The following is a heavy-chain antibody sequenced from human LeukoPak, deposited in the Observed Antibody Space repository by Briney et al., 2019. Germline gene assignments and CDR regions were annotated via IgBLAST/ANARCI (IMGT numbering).Heavy chain of an antibody. J-gene: IGHJ4*02. D-gene: IGHD6-13*01. CDR2: ISGSGGST. CDR3: ANRKTGSSSWSKIYYFDY. Sequence: GGSLRLSCAASGFTFSSYAMSWVRQAPGKGLEWVSAISGSGGSTYYADSVKGRFTISRDNSKNTLYLQMNSLRAEDTAVYYCANRKTGSSSWSKIYYFDYWGQGTLVTVSS. CDR1: GFTFSSYA. V-gene: IGHV3-23*01.